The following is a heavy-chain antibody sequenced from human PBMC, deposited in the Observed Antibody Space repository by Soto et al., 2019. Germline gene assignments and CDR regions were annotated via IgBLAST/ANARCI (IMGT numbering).Heavy chain of an antibody. J-gene: IGHJ4*02. V-gene: IGHV3-23*01. Sequence: GGSLRLSCAASGFTFSTYAMSWVRQAPGKGLEWVSAISGSGGSTYYADSVKGRFTISRDNSKNTLYLQMNSLRAEDTAVYYCAIFLMRYSGLRGLLAYWGQGTLVTVSS. CDR2: ISGSGGST. D-gene: IGHD3-3*01. CDR1: GFTFSTYA. CDR3: AIFLMRYSGLRGLLAY.